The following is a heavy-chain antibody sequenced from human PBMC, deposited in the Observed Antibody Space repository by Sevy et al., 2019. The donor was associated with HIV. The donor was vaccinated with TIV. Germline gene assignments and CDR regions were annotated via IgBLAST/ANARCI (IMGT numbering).Heavy chain of an antibody. Sequence: GGSLRLSCAASGFPFNDHAMHWVRQVPGKGLEWVSGISNSGNDIYYAGSVEGRFTISRDNSKSTLFLEMNNLRAEDTAVYYCAKDGAPYCTGGICFPYWYFDLWGRGALVTVSS. J-gene: IGHJ2*01. CDR3: AKDGAPYCTGGICFPYWYFDL. CDR1: GFPFNDHA. V-gene: IGHV3-23*01. CDR2: ISNSGNDI. D-gene: IGHD2-8*02.